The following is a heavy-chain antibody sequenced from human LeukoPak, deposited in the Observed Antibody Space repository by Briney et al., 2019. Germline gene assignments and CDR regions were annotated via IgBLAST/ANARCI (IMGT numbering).Heavy chain of an antibody. CDR2: ISKSGSTI. J-gene: IGHJ4*02. Sequence: GGSLRLSCVASGFTFSSRDWMTWVCQAPGKGLEWVSYISKSGSTIYYADSVKGRFTISRDNAKNSLYLQMNSLRAEDMALYYCAKDRGGFYGSGSCFDYWGQGTLVTVSS. CDR3: AKDRGGFYGSGSCFDY. D-gene: IGHD3-10*01. V-gene: IGHV3-48*04. CDR1: GFTFSSRDW.